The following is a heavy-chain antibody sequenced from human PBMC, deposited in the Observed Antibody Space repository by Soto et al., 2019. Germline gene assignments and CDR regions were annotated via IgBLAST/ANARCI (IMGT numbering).Heavy chain of an antibody. CDR1: GGSISSGGYS. V-gene: IGHV4-30-2*01. D-gene: IGHD4-17*01. CDR3: VRAMTTVTTLDY. CDR2: IYHSGST. J-gene: IGHJ4*02. Sequence: LSLTCAVSGGSISSGGYSWSWIRQPPGKGLEWIGYIYHSGSTYYNPPLKSRVTISVDRSKNQFSLKLSSVTAADTAVYYCVRAMTTVTTLDYWCQGTLVTVSS.